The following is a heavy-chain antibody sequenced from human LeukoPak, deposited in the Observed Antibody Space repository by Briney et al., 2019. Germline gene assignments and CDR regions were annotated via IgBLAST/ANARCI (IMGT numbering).Heavy chain of an antibody. V-gene: IGHV4-34*01. CDR1: GGSLSGYY. CDR3: ARGVRIRYYYYMDV. Sequence: SETLSLICAVYGGSLSGYYWSWIRQPPGKGLEWIGEINHSGSTNYNPSLKSRVTISVDTSKNQFSLKLSSVTAADTAVYYCARGVRIRYYYYMDVWGKGTTVTVSS. CDR2: INHSGST. D-gene: IGHD2-21*01. J-gene: IGHJ6*03.